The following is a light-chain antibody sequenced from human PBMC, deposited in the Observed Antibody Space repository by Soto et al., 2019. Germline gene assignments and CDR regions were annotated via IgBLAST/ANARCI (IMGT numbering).Light chain of an antibody. V-gene: IGLV2-14*01. CDR1: SGDVGGYDY. CDR3: SSHTSGSTRV. CDR2: EVT. Sequence: QSALTPPATVTGSPGQSIATSCTGTSGDVGGYDYVSWYQQHPDKAPKLMIYEVTKRPSWVSNRFSGSKSGNTASLTISGLQPEDEADYYCSSHTSGSTRVFGSGTKVTVL. J-gene: IGLJ1*01.